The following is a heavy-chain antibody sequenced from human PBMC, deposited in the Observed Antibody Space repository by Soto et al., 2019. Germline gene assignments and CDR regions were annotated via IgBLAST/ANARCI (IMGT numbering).Heavy chain of an antibody. J-gene: IGHJ4*02. Sequence: GESLKISCKGSGYSFTSYWIGWVRQMPGKGLEWMGIISPGDSDTRYSPSFQDQATISADKSITTAYLQWSSLKASDTAMYYCARPNYCSSTSCRTQFDYWGQGTLVTVSS. CDR2: ISPGDSDT. CDR3: ARPNYCSSTSCRTQFDY. D-gene: IGHD2-2*01. V-gene: IGHV5-51*01. CDR1: GYSFTSYW.